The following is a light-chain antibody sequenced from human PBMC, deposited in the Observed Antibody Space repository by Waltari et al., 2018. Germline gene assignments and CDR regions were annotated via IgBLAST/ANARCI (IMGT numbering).Light chain of an antibody. CDR3: AAWDDSRNGPV. CDR1: SSNIGGNP. Sequence: QSVLTQPPSASGTPGQRVTISCSGSSSNIGGNPVNWYQQLPGTAPKLRISNKGPRPSVVPDRFSGSTSGTSASLAISVLQSEDEADYYCAAWDDSRNGPVFGGGTKLPVL. J-gene: IGLJ3*02. V-gene: IGLV1-44*01. CDR2: NKG.